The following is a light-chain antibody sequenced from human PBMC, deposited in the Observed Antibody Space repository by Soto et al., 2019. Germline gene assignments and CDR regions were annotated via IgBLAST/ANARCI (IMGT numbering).Light chain of an antibody. CDR1: QSVDSKY. CDR3: HQYASSPLT. CDR2: GAS. Sequence: EIVLTQSPGTLSLSPGEGATLSCRPSQSVDSKYISWYQQKSGQAPRLLIYGASRRATGIPDRFSGSASGTDFTLTISRLEPEDFAVYYGHQYASSPLTFGGGTKVEIK. V-gene: IGKV3-20*01. J-gene: IGKJ4*01.